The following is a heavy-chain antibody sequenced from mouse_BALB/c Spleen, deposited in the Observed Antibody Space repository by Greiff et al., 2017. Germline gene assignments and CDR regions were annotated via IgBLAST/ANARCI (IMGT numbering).Heavy chain of an antibody. CDR2: ISSGGSYT. Sequence: EVKVVESGGDLVKPGGSLKLSCAASGFTFSSYGMSWVRQTPDKRLEWVATISSGGSYTYYPDSVKGRFTISRDNAKNTLYLQMSSLKSEDTAMYYCARHEEYGNYVGFAYWGQGTLVTVSA. D-gene: IGHD2-1*01. CDR1: GFTFSSYG. CDR3: ARHEEYGNYVGFAY. V-gene: IGHV5-6*01. J-gene: IGHJ3*01.